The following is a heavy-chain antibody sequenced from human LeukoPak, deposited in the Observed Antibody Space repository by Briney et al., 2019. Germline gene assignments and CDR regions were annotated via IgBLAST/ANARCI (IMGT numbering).Heavy chain of an antibody. J-gene: IGHJ4*02. Sequence: GGPLRLSCAASGFTFSSYAMSWVRQAPGKGLEWVSAISGSGGSTYYADSVKGRFTISRDNSKNTLYLQMNSLRAEDTAVYYCAKEDYCSSTSCYFFGMYYFDYWGQGTLVTVSS. V-gene: IGHV3-23*01. CDR2: ISGSGGST. CDR1: GFTFSSYA. D-gene: IGHD2-2*01. CDR3: AKEDYCSSTSCYFFGMYYFDY.